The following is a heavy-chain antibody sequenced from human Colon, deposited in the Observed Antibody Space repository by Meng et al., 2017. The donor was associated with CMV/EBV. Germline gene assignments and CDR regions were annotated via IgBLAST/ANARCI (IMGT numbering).Heavy chain of an antibody. D-gene: IGHD1-26*01. CDR1: GFTFDDHA. J-gene: IGHJ6*02. CDR3: AKDVGANFFYGLDV. Sequence: SLKISCAASGFTFDDHAMHWVRQVPGKGPEWVAGITWNSETIAYGDSVMGRFTVSRDNAKTALYLQMNSLRSEDTALYYCAKDVGANFFYGLDVWGQGTTVTVSS. V-gene: IGHV3-9*01. CDR2: ITWNSETI.